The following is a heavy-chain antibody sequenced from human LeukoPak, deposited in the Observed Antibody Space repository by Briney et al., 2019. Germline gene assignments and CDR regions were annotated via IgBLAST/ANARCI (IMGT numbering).Heavy chain of an antibody. J-gene: IGHJ4*02. CDR2: ISGSGGGT. V-gene: IGHV3-23*01. D-gene: IGHD3-3*01. Sequence: GGSLRLSCAASGFAFSSYAMSWVRQAPGKGLEWVSAISGSGGGTYYADSVKGRFTISRDNSKNTLYLQMNSLRAEDTAVYYCAKEAYYDFWSGSFFDYWGQGTLVTVSS. CDR1: GFAFSSYA. CDR3: AKEAYYDFWSGSFFDY.